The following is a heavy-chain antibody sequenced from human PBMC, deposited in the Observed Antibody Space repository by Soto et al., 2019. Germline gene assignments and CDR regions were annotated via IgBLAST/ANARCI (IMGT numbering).Heavy chain of an antibody. Sequence: GGSLRLSCAASGFTFSSYSMNWVRQAPGKGLEWVSYISSSSYIYYADSVKGRFTISRDNAKNSLYLQMNSLRAEDTAVYYCARDGRTAKHAFDIWGQGTMVTVSS. D-gene: IGHD5-18*01. V-gene: IGHV3-21*05. CDR3: ARDGRTAKHAFDI. J-gene: IGHJ3*02. CDR1: GFTFSSYS. CDR2: ISSSSYI.